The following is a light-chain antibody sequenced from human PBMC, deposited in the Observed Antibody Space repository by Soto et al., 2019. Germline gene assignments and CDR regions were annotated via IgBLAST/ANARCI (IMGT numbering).Light chain of an antibody. CDR3: QQLNSYPLT. CDR1: QGISSY. CDR2: AAS. J-gene: IGKJ4*01. V-gene: IGKV1-9*01. Sequence: IQLTQSPSSLSASVGDRVTITCRASQGISSYLAWYQQKPGKAPKLLIYAASTLQSGVPSRFSGSGSGTDFTLTISSLQPEDFATYYCQQLNSYPLTFGRGTQVEIK.